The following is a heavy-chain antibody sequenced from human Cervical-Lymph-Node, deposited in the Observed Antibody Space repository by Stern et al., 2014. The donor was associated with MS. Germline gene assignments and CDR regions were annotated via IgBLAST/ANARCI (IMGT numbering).Heavy chain of an antibody. V-gene: IGHV4-31*03. Sequence: QVQLQESGPGLVKPSQTLSLTCTVSGGSITIGDYYWSWIRQRPGRGLAWIGFINYSGRTYYNPSLKSRVTISVDTSENQFSLKVNSVTAADTAMYYCARSDLLSGYYSDYWGQGTLVTVSS. CDR2: INYSGRT. CDR3: ARSDLLSGYYSDY. CDR1: GGSITIGDYY. J-gene: IGHJ4*02. D-gene: IGHD3-9*01.